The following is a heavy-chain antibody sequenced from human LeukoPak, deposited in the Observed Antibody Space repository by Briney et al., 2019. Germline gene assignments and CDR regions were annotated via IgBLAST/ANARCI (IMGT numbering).Heavy chain of an antibody. D-gene: IGHD3-3*01. Sequence: SETLSLTCAVYGGSFSGYYWSWIRQPPGKGLEWFGEINHSGSTNYNPSLKSRVTISVDTSKNQFSLKLSSVTAADTAVYYCARSRYYDFWSGYLDYWGQGTLVTVSS. CDR3: ARSRYYDFWSGYLDY. V-gene: IGHV4-34*01. CDR2: INHSGST. CDR1: GGSFSGYY. J-gene: IGHJ4*02.